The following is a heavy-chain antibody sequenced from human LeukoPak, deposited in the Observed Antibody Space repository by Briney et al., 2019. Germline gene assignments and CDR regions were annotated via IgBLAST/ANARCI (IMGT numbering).Heavy chain of an antibody. D-gene: IGHD2-15*01. Sequence: GASVKVSCKASGYTFTSYAMHWVRQAPGQRLEWMGWINAGNGNTKYSQEFQGRVTITRDTSASTAYMELSSLRSEDTAVYYCAREGCSGGSCYGNWFDPWGQGTLVTVSS. CDR3: AREGCSGGSCYGNWFDP. J-gene: IGHJ5*02. CDR1: GYTFTSYA. V-gene: IGHV1-3*03. CDR2: INAGNGNT.